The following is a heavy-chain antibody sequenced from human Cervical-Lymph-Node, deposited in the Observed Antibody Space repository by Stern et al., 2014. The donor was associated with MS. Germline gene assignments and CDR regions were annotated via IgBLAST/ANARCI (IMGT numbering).Heavy chain of an antibody. V-gene: IGHV4-61*01. D-gene: IGHD6-19*01. CDR1: GGSVSSGSYY. CDR2: IYYSGST. J-gene: IGHJ4*02. CDR3: ARWIAVAGQPPFDY. Sequence: VQLVESGPGLVKPSETLSLTCTVSGGSVSSGSYYWSWIRQPPGKGLEWIGYIYYSGSTNYNPSLKSRVTISVDTSKNQFSLKLSSVTAADTAVYYCARWIAVAGQPPFDYWGQGTLVTVSS.